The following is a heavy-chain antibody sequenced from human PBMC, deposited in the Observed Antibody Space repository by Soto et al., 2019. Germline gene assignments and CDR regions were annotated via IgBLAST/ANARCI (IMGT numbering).Heavy chain of an antibody. CDR2: INAGNGNT. D-gene: IGHD3-22*01. CDR3: TRNPSYDTSGPLHYYYGMDI. V-gene: IGHV1-3*01. Sequence: ASVKVSCKASGYTFTSYAIHWVRQAPGQRLEWMGWINAGNGNTKYSQKFQGRVTMTRDTSISTAYMELSSLRSEDTAVYYCTRNPSYDTSGPLHYYYGMDIWGQGTTVTVSS. CDR1: GYTFTSYA. J-gene: IGHJ6*02.